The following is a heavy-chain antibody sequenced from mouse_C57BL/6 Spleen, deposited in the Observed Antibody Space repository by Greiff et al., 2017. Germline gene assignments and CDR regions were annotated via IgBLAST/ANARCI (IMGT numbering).Heavy chain of an antibody. J-gene: IGHJ4*01. CDR3: ARGTYYGSSFFYAMDY. Sequence: EVQRVESGGGLVKPGGSLKLSCAASGFTFSSYAMSWVRQTPEKRLEWVATISDGGSYTYYPDNVKGRFTISRDNAKNNLYLQMSHLKSEDTAMYYCARGTYYGSSFFYAMDYWGQGTSVTVSS. CDR2: ISDGGSYT. D-gene: IGHD1-1*01. CDR1: GFTFSSYA. V-gene: IGHV5-4*01.